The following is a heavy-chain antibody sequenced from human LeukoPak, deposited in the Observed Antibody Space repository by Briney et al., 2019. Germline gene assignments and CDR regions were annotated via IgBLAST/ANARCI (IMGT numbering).Heavy chain of an antibody. V-gene: IGHV3-7*01. Sequence: PGGSLRLSCAASGFTFTSYWMIWVRHAPGKGLEWVANINEDGSEKYYVGSVEGRFTISRDNAKNSVFLQMNSLRADDTAMYYCASSSYSCSSSWGQGTLVTVSS. CDR3: ASSSYSCSSS. D-gene: IGHD3-10*01. J-gene: IGHJ5*02. CDR2: INEDGSEK. CDR1: GFTFTSYW.